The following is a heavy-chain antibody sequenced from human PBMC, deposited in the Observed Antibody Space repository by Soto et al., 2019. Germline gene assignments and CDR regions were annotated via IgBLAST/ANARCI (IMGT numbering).Heavy chain of an antibody. CDR3: ARPIFGELPSESYYYYGMDV. CDR1: GGSISSSSYY. V-gene: IGHV4-39*01. CDR2: IYYSGST. D-gene: IGHD3-10*01. Sequence: QLQLQESGPGLVKPSETLSLTCTVSGGSISSSSYYWGWIRQPPGKGLEWIGSIYYSGSTYYNPSLKSRVTISVDTSQNQFSLKLSSVTAADTAVYYCARPIFGELPSESYYYYGMDVWGQGTTVTVSS. J-gene: IGHJ6*02.